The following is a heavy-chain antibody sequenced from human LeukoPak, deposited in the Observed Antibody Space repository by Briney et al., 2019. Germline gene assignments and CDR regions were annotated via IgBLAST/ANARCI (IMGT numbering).Heavy chain of an antibody. CDR1: GGSISSGSYY. V-gene: IGHV4-61*02. Sequence: SQTLSLTCTVSGGSISSGSYYWSWIRQPAGKGLEWIGRFYTSGSTNYNPSLKSRVTISVDTSKNQFSLKLSSVTAADTAVYYCARGWYQLPKSYYYYMDVWGKGTTVTVSS. J-gene: IGHJ6*03. CDR3: ARGWYQLPKSYYYYMDV. D-gene: IGHD2-2*01. CDR2: FYTSGST.